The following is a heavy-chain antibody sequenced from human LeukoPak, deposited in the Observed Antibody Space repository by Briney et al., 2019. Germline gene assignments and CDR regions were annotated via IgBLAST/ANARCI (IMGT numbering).Heavy chain of an antibody. Sequence: SETLSLTCAVYGGSFSANYWSWIRQPPGKGLEWIGEINHSGSTNYNPSLKSRVTISVDMFKNQFSLKLSSVTAADTAVYYCARELPGPFYYYYYMDVWGKGTTVTISS. CDR3: ARELPGPFYYYYYMDV. CDR2: INHSGST. V-gene: IGHV4-34*01. J-gene: IGHJ6*03. D-gene: IGHD1-14*01. CDR1: GGSFSANY.